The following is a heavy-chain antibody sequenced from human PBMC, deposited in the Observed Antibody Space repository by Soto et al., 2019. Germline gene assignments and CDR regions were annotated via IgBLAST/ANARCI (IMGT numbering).Heavy chain of an antibody. V-gene: IGHV3-33*01. D-gene: IGHD6-13*01. J-gene: IGHJ2*01. CDR2: IWYDGSNK. Sequence: QVQLVESGGGVVQPGRALRLSCAASGFTFSSYGMHWVRQAPGKGLACVAVIWYDGSNKYYADSVKGRFTISRDNSKNTLYLQMNSLRAEDTAVYYCAIPTIAAAGETYWYFDLWGRGTLVTVSS. CDR3: AIPTIAAAGETYWYFDL. CDR1: GFTFSSYG.